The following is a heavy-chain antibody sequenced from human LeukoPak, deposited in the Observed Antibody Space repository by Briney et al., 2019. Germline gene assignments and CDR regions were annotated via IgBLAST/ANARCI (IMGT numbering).Heavy chain of an antibody. J-gene: IGHJ5*02. V-gene: IGHV4-39*07. CDR2: IYSSGST. D-gene: IGHD3-16*01. CDR1: GASISGSGYY. Sequence: SETLSLTCAVSGASISGSGYYWGWIRQPPGKGLEWIGNIYSSGSTYYNASLQSRVTISIDTSKNQFSLRLNSVTAADTAVYYCARVGGKGDNWFEPWGQGTLVTVSS. CDR3: ARVGGKGDNWFEP.